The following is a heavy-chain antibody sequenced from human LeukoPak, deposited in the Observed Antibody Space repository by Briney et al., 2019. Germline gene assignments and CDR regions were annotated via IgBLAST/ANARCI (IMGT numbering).Heavy chain of an antibody. D-gene: IGHD2-21*01. CDR1: GGSISSYY. J-gene: IGHJ4*02. Sequence: SETLSLTCTVSGGSISSYYGSWIRQPAGKGLEWIGRIYTSGSTNYNPSLKSRVTMSVDTSKNQFSLKLSSVTAADTAVYSCAREKYCGGYCYSVDYWGQGTLVTDSS. CDR3: AREKYCGGYCYSVDY. V-gene: IGHV4-4*07. CDR2: IYTSGST.